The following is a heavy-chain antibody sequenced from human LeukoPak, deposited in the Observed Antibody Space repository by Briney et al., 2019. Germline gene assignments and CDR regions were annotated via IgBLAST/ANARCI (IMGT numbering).Heavy chain of an antibody. CDR1: GGSISSSSYY. CDR2: IYYSGST. V-gene: IGHV4-39*01. CDR3: AGYYGSGSYYFDY. J-gene: IGHJ4*02. Sequence: PSETLSLTCTVSGGSISSSSYYWGWIRQPPGKGLEWIGSIYYSGSTYYNPSLKSRVTISVDTSKNQFSLKLSSVTAADTAVNYCAGYYGSGSYYFDYWGQGTLVTVSS. D-gene: IGHD3-10*01.